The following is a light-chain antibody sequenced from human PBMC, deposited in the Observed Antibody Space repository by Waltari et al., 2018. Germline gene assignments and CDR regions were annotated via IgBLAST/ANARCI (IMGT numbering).Light chain of an antibody. CDR3: CSVTRTSTWV. J-gene: IGLJ3*02. CDR1: NGDTSNHNY. CDR2: EVN. Sequence: QSALTQPASVSGSLGQSITIPCTGTNGDTSNHNYVSWYQQHPGKAPKLKIYEVNNRPSGVSSRLSGAKSGNRASVSITGLQAEDGGDYYCCSVTRTSTWVVCGETKLTVL. V-gene: IGLV2-14*01.